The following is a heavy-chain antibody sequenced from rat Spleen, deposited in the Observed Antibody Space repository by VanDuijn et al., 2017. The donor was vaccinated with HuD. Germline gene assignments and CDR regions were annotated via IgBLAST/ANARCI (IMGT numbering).Heavy chain of an antibody. V-gene: IGHV2-63*01. CDR3: TGDFPPHYYSALFDY. Sequence: QVQLKESGPGLVQPSETLSLTCTVSGFSLTSYSVSWVRQPSGEGPEWVGRMWYDGDTAYNSALKSRLSIGRDTSKNQVFLKMNSLKTDDTGTYYCTGDFPPHYYSALFDYWGQGVMVTVSS. CDR2: MWYDGDT. D-gene: IGHD1-2*01. J-gene: IGHJ2*01. CDR1: GFSLTSYS.